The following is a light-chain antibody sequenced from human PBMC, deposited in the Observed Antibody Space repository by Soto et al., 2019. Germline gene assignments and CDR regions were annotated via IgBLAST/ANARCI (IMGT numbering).Light chain of an antibody. V-gene: IGKV1-9*01. CDR2: AAS. CDR1: QGIISY. J-gene: IGKJ4*01. Sequence: IQLTQSPSSLSASIGDRVTIACRASQGIISYLVWYQQKPGKAPKLLIHAASSLQSGAPSRFSGSGSGTDFTLTISNXQPEDFATYYCQQVKSYPFTFGGGTKVDIK. CDR3: QQVKSYPFT.